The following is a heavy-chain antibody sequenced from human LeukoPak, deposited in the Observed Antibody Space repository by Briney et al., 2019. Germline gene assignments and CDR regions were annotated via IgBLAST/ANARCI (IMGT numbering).Heavy chain of an antibody. CDR2: IKQDGSEK. V-gene: IGHV3-7*01. CDR3: ARDRSDYFDY. J-gene: IGHJ4*02. CDR1: GFTFSSYW. D-gene: IGHD3-3*01. Sequence: QSGGSLRLSCAAPGFTFSSYWMSWLRQAPGKGLEWVDNIKQDGSEKYYVDSVKGRFTISRDNAKNSLYLQMTSLRAEDTAVYYCARDRSDYFDYWGQGTLVTVSS.